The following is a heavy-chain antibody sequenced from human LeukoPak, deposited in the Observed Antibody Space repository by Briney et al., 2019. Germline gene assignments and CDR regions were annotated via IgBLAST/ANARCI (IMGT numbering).Heavy chain of an antibody. D-gene: IGHD4-17*01. CDR2: IYHSGST. J-gene: IGHJ5*02. CDR3: ARDYGDYFGGSPRSAFDP. V-gene: IGHV4-38-2*02. Sequence: SEPLSLTCTVSGYSISSGYYWGWIRPPPGKGLEWIGSIYHSGSTYYNPSLKSRVTISVDTSKNQFSLKLSSVTAADTAVYYCARDYGDYFGGSPRSAFDPWGKGTLVTVSS. CDR1: GYSISSGYY.